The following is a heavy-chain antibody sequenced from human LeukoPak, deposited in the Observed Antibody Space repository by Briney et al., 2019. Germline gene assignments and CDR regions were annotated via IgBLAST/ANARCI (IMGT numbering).Heavy chain of an antibody. D-gene: IGHD5-12*01. CDR1: GFIFSDYN. CDR3: ARDTSGYDLSDAFDI. J-gene: IGHJ3*02. CDR2: IDSSSSTI. V-gene: IGHV3-48*04. Sequence: GGSLRLSCEASGFIFSDYNMNWVRQAPGKGLEWLSYIDSSSSTIYYADSVKGRFAISRDNAKNSLYLQMNSLRAEDTAVYYCARDTSGYDLSDAFDIWGQGTMVTVSS.